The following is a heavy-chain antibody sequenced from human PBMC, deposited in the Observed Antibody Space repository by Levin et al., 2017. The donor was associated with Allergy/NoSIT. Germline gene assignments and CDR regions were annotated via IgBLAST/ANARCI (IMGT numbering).Heavy chain of an antibody. V-gene: IGHV3-23*01. CDR3: VKEMTTVIPVFDY. D-gene: IGHD4-17*01. Sequence: PGGSLRLSCAASGFTFSNYAMSWVRQAPGKGLEWVSAITNSGRTYYADSVKGRFTVSRDNSKNMLYLQMNSLRADDTAVYDCVKEMTTVIPVFDYWGQGTLVTVSS. J-gene: IGHJ4*02. CDR2: ITNSGRT. CDR1: GFTFSNYA.